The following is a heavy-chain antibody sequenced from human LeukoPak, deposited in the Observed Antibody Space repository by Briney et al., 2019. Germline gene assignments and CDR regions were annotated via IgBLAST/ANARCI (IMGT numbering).Heavy chain of an antibody. CDR1: GYSFASYW. V-gene: IGHV5-51*01. D-gene: IGHD3-10*01. J-gene: IGHJ3*02. Sequence: GESLKISCKGSGYSFASYWIGWVRQMPGKGLEWMGIIYPGDSDTRYSPSFQGQVTISADKSISTAYLQWSSLKASDTAMYYCARREGSVSYYNFWAFDIWGQGTMVTVSS. CDR3: ARREGSVSYYNFWAFDI. CDR2: IYPGDSDT.